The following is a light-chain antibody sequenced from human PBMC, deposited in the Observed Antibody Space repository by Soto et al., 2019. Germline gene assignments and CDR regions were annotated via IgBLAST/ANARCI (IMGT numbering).Light chain of an antibody. V-gene: IGLV1-44*01. CDR1: SSNIGSNT. CDR3: SSSAGIYHYLV. CDR2: NNN. Sequence: QAVVTQPPSTSGTPGQRVTISCSGSSSNIGSNTVNWYQQVPGTAPKLLIYNNNQRPSGVPDRFSGSKSGYTASLTVSGLQTEDEAFYYCSSSAGIYHYLVFGGGTKLTVL. J-gene: IGLJ3*02.